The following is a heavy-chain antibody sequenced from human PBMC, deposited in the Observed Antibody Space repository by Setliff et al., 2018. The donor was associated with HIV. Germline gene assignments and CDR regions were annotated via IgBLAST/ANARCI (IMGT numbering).Heavy chain of an antibody. J-gene: IGHJ5*02. Sequence: SETLSLTCSVSGGSISGHYWSWIRQSPGKGLQWIGTIHYSGSTNYNPSLKSRVTISVDTSKNQFSLKLSSVTAADTAVYYCARVVCSGGSCYWVDPWGQGTLVTVSS. CDR2: IHYSGST. CDR3: ARVVCSGGSCYWVDP. V-gene: IGHV4-59*11. D-gene: IGHD2-15*01. CDR1: GGSISGHY.